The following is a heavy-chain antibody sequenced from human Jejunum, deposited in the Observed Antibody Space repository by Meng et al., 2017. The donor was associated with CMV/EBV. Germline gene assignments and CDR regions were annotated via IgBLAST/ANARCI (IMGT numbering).Heavy chain of an antibody. CDR2: IYTDDVKT. CDR1: GFTFIKYD. J-gene: IGHJ5*02. Sequence: ASGFTFIKYDMSWVRQAPGKGLEWVSVIYTDDVKTYYADSVKGRFTISRDHSKNMLYLQMNSLRAEDTATYYCVKDDNDYMGEIGSWGQGTLVTVSS. V-gene: IGHV3-23*03. D-gene: IGHD3-16*01. CDR3: VKDDNDYMGEIGS.